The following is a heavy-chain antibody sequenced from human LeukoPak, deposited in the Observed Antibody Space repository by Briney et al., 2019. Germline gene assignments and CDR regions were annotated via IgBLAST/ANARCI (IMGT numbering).Heavy chain of an antibody. V-gene: IGHV4-34*01. CDR1: GGSFSGYY. D-gene: IGHD1-26*01. Sequence: ASETLSLTCAVYGGSFSGYYWSWIRQPPGKGLEWIGEINHSGSTNYNPSLKSRVTISVDTSKNQFSLKLSSVTAADTAVYYCAGGEWELLWFDYWGQGTLVTVSS. CDR3: AGGEWELLWFDY. CDR2: INHSGST. J-gene: IGHJ5*01.